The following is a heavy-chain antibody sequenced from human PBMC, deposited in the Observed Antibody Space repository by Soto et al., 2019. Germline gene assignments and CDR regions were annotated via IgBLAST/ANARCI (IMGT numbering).Heavy chain of an antibody. CDR2: IYHSVST. D-gene: IGHD3-10*01. CDR1: GYTINSDDY. J-gene: IGHJ4*02. CDR3: ARKAYYASGMINLFDS. V-gene: IGHV4-38-2*02. Sequence: SETLSLTCTVSGYTINSDDYWVCIRQPPGKGLEWISSIYHSVSTFYNPSLRSRVTISIDTSKNQFYLRLTAVTAADTAMYYCARKAYYASGMINLFDSWGQGTLVAVSS.